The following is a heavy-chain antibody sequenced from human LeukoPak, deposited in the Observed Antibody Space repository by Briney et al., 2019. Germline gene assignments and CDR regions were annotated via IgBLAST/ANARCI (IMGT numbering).Heavy chain of an antibody. CDR2: ISYDGSNK. D-gene: IGHD3-10*01. V-gene: IGHV3-30-3*01. Sequence: GWSLRLSCAASGFTFSSYAMHWVRQAPGRGLEWVAVISYDGSNKYYADSVKGRFTISRDNSKNTLYLQMNSLRAEDTAVYYCASLLFGSFQHWGQGTLVTVSS. CDR1: GFTFSSYA. J-gene: IGHJ1*01. CDR3: ASLLFGSFQH.